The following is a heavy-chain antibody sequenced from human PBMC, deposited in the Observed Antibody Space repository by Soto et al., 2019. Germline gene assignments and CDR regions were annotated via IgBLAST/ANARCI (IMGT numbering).Heavy chain of an antibody. CDR2: IGVSGGNT. J-gene: IGHJ5*02. CDR3: ARCGTLWYRTNWFDP. Sequence: PGGSLRLSCAASGFVFSSYAMSWVRQAPGKGLEWVSGIGVSGGNTYYADSVKGRFTISRDNSKNTLFLQMNNVRAEDTAVYFCARCGTLWYRTNWFDPWGLGTLVTVSS. CDR1: GFVFSSYA. V-gene: IGHV3-23*01. D-gene: IGHD1-26*01.